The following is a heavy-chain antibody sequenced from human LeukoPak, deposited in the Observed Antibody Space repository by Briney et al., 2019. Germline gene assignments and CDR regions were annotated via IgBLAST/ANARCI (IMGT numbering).Heavy chain of an antibody. D-gene: IGHD1-1*01. J-gene: IGHJ3*02. V-gene: IGHV5-51*01. CDR3: ARMEKEKSRPRDAFDI. CDR1: GSSFTDYW. Sequence: GGSLEISCQASGSSFTDYWIGWVRQLPGKGLGGMGIIYPGDSDTRYSPSFQGQVTISADRSITTAYLQWKSLKASDTAIYYCARMEKEKSRPRDAFDIWGQGTPVTISS. CDR2: IYPGDSDT.